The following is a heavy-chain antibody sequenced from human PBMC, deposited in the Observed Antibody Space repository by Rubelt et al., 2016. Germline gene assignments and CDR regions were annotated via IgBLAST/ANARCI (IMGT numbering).Heavy chain of an antibody. CDR2: IYYSGST. CDR1: GGSISSGGYY. D-gene: IGHD2-21*01. CDR3: ARVGSMHRRFDP. Sequence: QLQLQESGPGLVKPSETLSLTCTVSGGSISSGGYYWSWIRQHPGKGLEWIGYIYYSGSTYYNPSLKSRVNISVDTSKNQFSLKLSSVTAADTAVYYCARVGSMHRRFDPWGQGTLVTVSS. V-gene: IGHV4-31*03. J-gene: IGHJ5*02.